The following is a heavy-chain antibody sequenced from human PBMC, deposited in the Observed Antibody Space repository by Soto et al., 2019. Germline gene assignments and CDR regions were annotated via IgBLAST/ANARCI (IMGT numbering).Heavy chain of an antibody. V-gene: IGHV1-46*01. CDR1: GYTFTSYY. Sequence: ASVKVSCKASGYTFTSYYMHWVRQAPGQGLEWMGIINPSGGSTSYAQKFQGRVTMTRDTSTSTVYMELSSLRSEDTAVYYCARELRGYSGYDQPYFDYWGQGTLVTVSS. J-gene: IGHJ4*02. CDR3: ARELRGYSGYDQPYFDY. D-gene: IGHD5-12*01. CDR2: INPSGGST.